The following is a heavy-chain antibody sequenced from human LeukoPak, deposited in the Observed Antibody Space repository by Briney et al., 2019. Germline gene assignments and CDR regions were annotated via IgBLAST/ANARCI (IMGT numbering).Heavy chain of an antibody. D-gene: IGHD6-6*01. V-gene: IGHV4-61*02. CDR2: IYTSGST. CDR1: GGSISSGSYY. CDR3: ASRRSSSRTYYYYYMDV. J-gene: IGHJ6*03. Sequence: PSESLSLTCIVSGGSISSGSYYWSWIRQPAGKGLEWIGRIYTSGSTNYNPSLKSRVTISVDTSKNQFSLKLSSVTAADTAVYYCASRRSSSRTYYYYYMDVWGKGTTVTVSS.